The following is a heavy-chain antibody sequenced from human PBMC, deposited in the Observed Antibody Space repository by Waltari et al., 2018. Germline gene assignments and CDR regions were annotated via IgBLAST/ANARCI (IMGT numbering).Heavy chain of an antibody. V-gene: IGHV1-8*01. CDR1: GYTFTNHD. D-gene: IGHD3-9*01. CDR2: MNPKRGNI. J-gene: IGHJ5*02. Sequence: QVQLVQSGAEVRKPGAPVKVSCKTSGYTFTNHDINWFRHATGQGLEWIGWMNPKRGNIGSAWKFQGRVAMTRDTSTNTAYMELRSLRSDDTAVYYCARRRAGIVTPYNWFDLWGQGTLVTVSS. CDR3: ARRRAGIVTPYNWFDL.